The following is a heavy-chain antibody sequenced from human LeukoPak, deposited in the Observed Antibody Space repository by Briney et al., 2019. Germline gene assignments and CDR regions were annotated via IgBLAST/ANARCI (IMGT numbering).Heavy chain of an antibody. CDR2: IHYSGST. D-gene: IGHD3-10*01. J-gene: IGHJ6*02. CDR1: GGSISGQY. Sequence: SETLSLTCSVSGGSISGQYWSWIRQPPGKGLEWVGYIHYSGSTNFNPSLKSRITLSMDASKNEFSLKLTSVTAADTALYYCARLAQMTLDRGQSYYYHSMDVWGQGTTVTVSS. CDR3: ARLAQMTLDRGQSYYYHSMDV. V-gene: IGHV4-59*08.